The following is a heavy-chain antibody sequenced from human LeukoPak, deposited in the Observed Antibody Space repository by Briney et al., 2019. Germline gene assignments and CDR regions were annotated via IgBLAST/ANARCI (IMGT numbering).Heavy chain of an antibody. CDR2: ISSAMTRETTI. CDR1: GFTFSSYS. V-gene: IGHV3-48*02. D-gene: IGHD6-19*01. Sequence: GGSLRLSCAASGFTFSSYSMNWVRQAPGKGLEWVSYISSAMTRETTIYYADSVKGRFTISRDNAANQLYLQMSSLRDEDTAVYYCARGLGHATGWYPFHYWGQGTLVTVSS. CDR3: ARGLGHATGWYPFHY. J-gene: IGHJ4*02.